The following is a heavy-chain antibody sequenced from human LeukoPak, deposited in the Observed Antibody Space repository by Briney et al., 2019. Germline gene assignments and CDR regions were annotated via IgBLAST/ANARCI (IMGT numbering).Heavy chain of an antibody. J-gene: IGHJ5*02. Sequence: SETLSLTCTVSGGSISSYYWSWIRQPPGKGLEWIGYIYYSGSTNYNPSLKSRVTISVDTSKNQFSLKLSSVTAADTAVYYCAREDTVAATSPAPWGQGTLVTVPS. D-gene: IGHD2-15*01. V-gene: IGHV4-59*12. CDR2: IYYSGST. CDR1: GGSISSYY. CDR3: AREDTVAATSPAP.